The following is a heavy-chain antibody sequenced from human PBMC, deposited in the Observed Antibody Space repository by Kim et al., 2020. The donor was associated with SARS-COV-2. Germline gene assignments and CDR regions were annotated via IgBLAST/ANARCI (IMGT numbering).Heavy chain of an antibody. Sequence: ASVKVSCKASGYTFTGYYMHWVRQAPGQGLEWMGRINPNSGGTNYAQKFQGRVTMTMDTSISTAYMELSRLRSDDTAVYYCARDWARYSSSWTAFDYWGQGTLVTVSS. CDR1: GYTFTGYY. CDR2: INPNSGGT. CDR3: ARDWARYSSSWTAFDY. D-gene: IGHD6-13*01. V-gene: IGHV1-2*06. J-gene: IGHJ4*02.